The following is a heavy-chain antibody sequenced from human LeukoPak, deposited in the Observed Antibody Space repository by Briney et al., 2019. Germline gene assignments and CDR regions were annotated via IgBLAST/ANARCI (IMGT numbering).Heavy chain of an antibody. D-gene: IGHD3-16*01. CDR1: GGSFSNYY. CDR3: AREYYVWGSYNYFDY. Sequence: SETLSLTCAVYGGSFSNYYWSWIRQPPGKGLEWIGKINHSGSTNYNPSLKSRVTISVDTSKNQFSLKLSSVTAADTAVYYCAREYYVWGSYNYFDYWGQGTLVTVSS. J-gene: IGHJ4*02. V-gene: IGHV4-34*01. CDR2: INHSGST.